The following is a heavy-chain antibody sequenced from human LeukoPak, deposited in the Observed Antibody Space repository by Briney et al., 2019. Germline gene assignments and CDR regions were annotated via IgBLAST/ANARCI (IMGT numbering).Heavy chain of an antibody. Sequence: GGSLRLSCAASGFTFSSYWMHWVRQGPGKGLVWVSRINSDGSSTNYADPVKGRFTISRDNSKNTLYLQMNSLRAEDTAVYYCAKASAMIVVVSKHFDYWGQGTLVTVSS. D-gene: IGHD3-22*01. CDR1: GFTFSSYW. J-gene: IGHJ4*02. CDR3: AKASAMIVVVSKHFDY. CDR2: INSDGSST. V-gene: IGHV3-74*01.